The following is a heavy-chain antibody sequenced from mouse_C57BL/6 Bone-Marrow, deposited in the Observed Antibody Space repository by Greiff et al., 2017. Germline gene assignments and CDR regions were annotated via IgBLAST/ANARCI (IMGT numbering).Heavy chain of an antibody. V-gene: IGHV5-4*01. CDR2: ISDGGSYT. J-gene: IGHJ2*01. Sequence: EVMLVESGGGLVKPGGSLKLSCAASGFTFSSYAMSWVRQTPEKRLEWVATISDGGSYTYYPDNVKGRFTISRDNAKNNLYLQMSHLKSEDTAMYYCARDHYGNYGYWGQGTTLTVSS. CDR1: GFTFSSYA. D-gene: IGHD2-1*01. CDR3: ARDHYGNYGY.